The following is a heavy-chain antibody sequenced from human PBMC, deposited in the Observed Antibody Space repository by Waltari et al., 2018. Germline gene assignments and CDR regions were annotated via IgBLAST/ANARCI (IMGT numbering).Heavy chain of an antibody. CDR2: IDSSGST. Sequence: QVQLQESGPGLVKPSQTLSLTCTVSGASAGSGHYFWTWIRQPAGKGLEWIGHIDSSGSTTYNSSLKSRAIISLDTSKNQFSLTLNSMTAADTAVYFCARDPWFDSWGQGTLVIVSS. J-gene: IGHJ5*01. V-gene: IGHV4-61*09. CDR1: GASAGSGHYF. CDR3: ARDPWFDS.